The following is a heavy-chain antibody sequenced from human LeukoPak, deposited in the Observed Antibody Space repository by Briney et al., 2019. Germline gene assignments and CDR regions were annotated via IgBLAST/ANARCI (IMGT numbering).Heavy chain of an antibody. D-gene: IGHD2/OR15-2a*01. CDR2: IGGSGDST. CDR3: ARDSRTLPD. Sequence: GGSLRLSCAASGFAFNTYMMSWVRQAPGKGLEWVSSIGGSGDSTHYSDSVKGRFTISRDNSKNMLYLQMDSLRAEDTAVYYCARDSRTLPDWGQGTLVTVSS. CDR1: GFAFNTYM. J-gene: IGHJ4*02. V-gene: IGHV3-23*01.